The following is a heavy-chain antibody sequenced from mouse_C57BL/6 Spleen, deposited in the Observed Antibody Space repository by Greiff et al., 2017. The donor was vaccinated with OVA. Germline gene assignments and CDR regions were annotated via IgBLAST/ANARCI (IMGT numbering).Heavy chain of an antibody. D-gene: IGHD1-1*01. CDR1: GYTFTSYW. V-gene: IGHV1-61*01. J-gene: IGHJ2*01. CDR2: IYPSDSET. Sequence: VQLQESGAELVRPGSSVKLSCKASGYTFTSYWMAWVKQRPGQGLEWIGNIYPSDSETHYNQKFKDKATLTVDKSSSTAYMQLSSLTSEDSAVYYCARRPITTVVDYWGQGTTLTVSS. CDR3: ARRPITTVVDY.